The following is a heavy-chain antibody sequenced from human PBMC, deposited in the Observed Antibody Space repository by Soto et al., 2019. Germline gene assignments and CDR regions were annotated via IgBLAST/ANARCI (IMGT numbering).Heavy chain of an antibody. V-gene: IGHV5-51*01. Sequence: GESLKISCKGSGYSFTSYWIGWVRQVPGKGLEWMGIIYPGDSDTRYSPSFQGQVTISADKSISTAYLQINSLGSEDTALYYCARETLSYGFALDVWGQGTTVTVSS. D-gene: IGHD3-16*01. CDR3: ARETLSYGFALDV. CDR2: IYPGDSDT. CDR1: GYSFTSYW. J-gene: IGHJ6*02.